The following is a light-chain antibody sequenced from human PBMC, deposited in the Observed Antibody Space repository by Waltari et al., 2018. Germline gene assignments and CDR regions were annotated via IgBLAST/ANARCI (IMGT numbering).Light chain of an antibody. V-gene: IGLV2-23*01. J-gene: IGLJ2*01. CDR1: SSDAGISDF. CDR3: CSYAGGSTSVV. Sequence: QSALTQPASVSGSPGQSITISCTETSSDAGISDFVSWHQQHPGKAPKLIIYEGSKRPSGVSNRFSASKSGNTASLTISGLQPEDEADYYCCSYAGGSTSVVFGGGTKLTVL. CDR2: EGS.